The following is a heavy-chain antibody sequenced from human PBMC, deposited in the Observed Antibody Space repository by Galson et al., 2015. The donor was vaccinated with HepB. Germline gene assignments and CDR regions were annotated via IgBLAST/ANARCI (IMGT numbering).Heavy chain of an antibody. CDR2: IYYSGST. D-gene: IGHD3-10*01. V-gene: IGHV4-59*01. CDR1: GGSISSYY. Sequence: SETLSLTCTVSGGSISSYYWSWIRQPPGKGLEWIGYIYYSGSTNYNPSLKSRVTISVDTSKNQFSLKLSSVTAADTAVYYCARGTGIERFGELIYYYGMDVWGQGTTVTVSS. CDR3: ARGTGIERFGELIYYYGMDV. J-gene: IGHJ6*02.